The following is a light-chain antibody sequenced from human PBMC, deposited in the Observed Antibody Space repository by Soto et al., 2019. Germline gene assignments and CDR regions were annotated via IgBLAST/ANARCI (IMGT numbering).Light chain of an antibody. Sequence: QSALTQPASVSWSPGQSITISCTGTSSDVGGYNYVSWYQQHPGKAPKLMIYDVSNRPSGVSNRFSGSKSGNTASLTISGLQAEDEADYYCSSYTSSSIYVFGNGTKVTVL. V-gene: IGLV2-14*01. CDR3: SSYTSSSIYV. CDR1: SSDVGGYNY. J-gene: IGLJ1*01. CDR2: DVS.